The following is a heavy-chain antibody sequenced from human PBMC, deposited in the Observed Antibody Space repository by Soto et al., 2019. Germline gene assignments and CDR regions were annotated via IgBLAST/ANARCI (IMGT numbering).Heavy chain of an antibody. J-gene: IGHJ4*02. CDR2: IIPFFDST. CDR3: TTRDQGRFDH. V-gene: IGHV1-69*06. Sequence: QVQLVQSGAEGKRPGSSVKVSCTPSGGTFNTLSINGVRQAPGQGLEWMGAIIPFFDSTNYAQKFQDRVTITADKSLGTAYMELTSLRSDDTAVYYCTTRDQGRFDHWGQGTPLTVSS. CDR1: GGTFNTLS. D-gene: IGHD2-2*01.